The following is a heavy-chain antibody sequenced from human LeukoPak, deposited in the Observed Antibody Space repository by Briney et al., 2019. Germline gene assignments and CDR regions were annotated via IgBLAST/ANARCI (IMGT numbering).Heavy chain of an antibody. Sequence: GGSLGLSCAASGFSFSSYLMHWVRQAPGKGLVWVSRINSDGTTTTYADSVEGRFTVSRDNAKNTLYLQMNSLRAEDTAVYYCARGRYCSGGTCYFDYWGQGALVTVSS. V-gene: IGHV3-74*01. D-gene: IGHD2-15*01. CDR2: INSDGTTT. J-gene: IGHJ4*02. CDR3: ARGRYCSGGTCYFDY. CDR1: GFSFSSYL.